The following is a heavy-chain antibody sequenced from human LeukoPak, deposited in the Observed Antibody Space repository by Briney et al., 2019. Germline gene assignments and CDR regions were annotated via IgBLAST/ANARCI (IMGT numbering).Heavy chain of an antibody. D-gene: IGHD2-2*02. J-gene: IGHJ6*02. V-gene: IGHV4-31*03. Sequence: SETLSLTCTVSGGSISSGGYYWSWIRQHPGKGLEWIGYIYYSGSTYYNPSLKSRVTISVDTSKNQFSLKLSSVTAADTAVHYCASGGYCSSTSCYTGAHPGGGKNYYYGMDVWGQGTTVTVSS. CDR3: ASGGYCSSTSCYTGAHPGGGKNYYYGMDV. CDR1: GGSISSGGYY. CDR2: IYYSGST.